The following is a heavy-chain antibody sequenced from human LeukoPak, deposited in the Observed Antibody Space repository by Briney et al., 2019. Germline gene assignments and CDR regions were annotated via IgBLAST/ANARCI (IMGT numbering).Heavy chain of an antibody. V-gene: IGHV5-51*01. Sequence: GESLKISCKGSGYSFTSYWIGWVRQMPGKGLEWMGIFYPGDSDTRYSPSFQGQVTISADKSISTAYLQWSSLKASDTAMYYCARLGRGVSTYYYDSSGRTYFDYWGQGTLVTVSS. CDR3: ARLGRGVSTYYYDSSGRTYFDY. D-gene: IGHD3-22*01. J-gene: IGHJ4*02. CDR1: GYSFTSYW. CDR2: FYPGDSDT.